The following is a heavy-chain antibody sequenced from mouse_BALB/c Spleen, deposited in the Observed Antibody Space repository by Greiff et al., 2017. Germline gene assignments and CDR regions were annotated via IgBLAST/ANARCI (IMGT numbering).Heavy chain of an antibody. CDR3: ARGETAWFAY. CDR1: GYSITSDYA. V-gene: IGHV3-2*02. Sequence: VQLQQSGPGLVKPSQSLSLTCTVTGYSITSDYAWNWIRQFLGNKLEWMGYISYSGSTSYNPSLKSRISITRDTSKNQFFLQLNSVTTEDTATYYCARGETAWFAYWGQGTLVTVSA. CDR2: ISYSGST. J-gene: IGHJ3*01.